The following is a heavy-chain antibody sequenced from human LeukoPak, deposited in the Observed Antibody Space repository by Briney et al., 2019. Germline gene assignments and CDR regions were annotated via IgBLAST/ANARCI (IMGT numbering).Heavy chain of an antibody. CDR1: GFTFSHYA. CDR2: ISGSGTST. CDR3: AKDSAFYASGSRFDY. D-gene: IGHD3-10*01. Sequence: GGSLRLSCAASGFTFSHYALSWVRQAPGKGLEWVSAISGSGTSTYYADSVKGRFTLSRDNSKNTLYLQMNSLRAEDTAVYHCAKDSAFYASGSRFDYWGQGTLVTVSS. J-gene: IGHJ4*02. V-gene: IGHV3-23*01.